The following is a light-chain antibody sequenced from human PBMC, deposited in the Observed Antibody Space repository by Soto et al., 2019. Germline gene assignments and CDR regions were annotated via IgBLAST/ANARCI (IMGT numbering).Light chain of an antibody. CDR3: QQFSSYPLT. CDR1: QTFRNNY. Sequence: VVLTQSPVSLSFSPWERATLSCSSIQTFRNNYLAWYQQKPGQSPRLLIYDASSRATGIPDRFSGGGSGTDFTLTISRLEPEDFAVYYCQQFSSYPLTFGGGTKVDIK. J-gene: IGKJ4*01. V-gene: IGKV3-20*01. CDR2: DAS.